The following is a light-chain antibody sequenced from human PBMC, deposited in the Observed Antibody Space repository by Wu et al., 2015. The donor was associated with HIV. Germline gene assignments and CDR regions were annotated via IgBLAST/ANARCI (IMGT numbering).Light chain of an antibody. CDR3: QQYHNWPPLT. Sequence: EIVMTQSPATLSVSPGERATLSCRASQSVSTNLAWYQEKPGQAPRLLIYDASTRATGVPARFGGSGSGTEFTLTISSLQSEDFAVYYCQQYHNWPPLTFGGGTRRGDQ. V-gene: IGKV3-15*01. CDR2: DAS. CDR1: QSVSTN. J-gene: IGKJ4*01.